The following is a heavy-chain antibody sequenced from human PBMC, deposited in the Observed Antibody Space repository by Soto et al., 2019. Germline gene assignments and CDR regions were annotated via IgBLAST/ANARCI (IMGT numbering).Heavy chain of an antibody. D-gene: IGHD3-10*01. Sequence: SETLSLTCAVYGGSFSGYYWSWIRQPPGKGLEWIGEINHSGSTNHNPSLKSRVTISVDTSKNQFSLKLSSVTAADTAVYYCARGLRGSGRGYWGQGTLVTVSS. J-gene: IGHJ4*02. CDR2: INHSGST. CDR1: GGSFSGYY. CDR3: ARGLRGSGRGY. V-gene: IGHV4-34*01.